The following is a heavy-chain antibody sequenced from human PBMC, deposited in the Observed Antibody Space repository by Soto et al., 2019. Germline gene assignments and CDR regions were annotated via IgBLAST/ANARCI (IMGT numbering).Heavy chain of an antibody. D-gene: IGHD3-22*01. CDR1: GFRFSSFG. CDR2: ISSEGKNK. CDR3: AKDFYNDSLSKWFDP. V-gene: IGHV3-30*18. Sequence: QVKLVESGGGVVQPGRSLRLSCSASGFRFSSFGMHWVRQGPGKGLEWVAVISSEGKNKFYADSVKGRFTISRDNSKNTLSLHIDILRADDTAVYYCAKDFYNDSLSKWFDPWCQGTLGSVSS. J-gene: IGHJ5*02.